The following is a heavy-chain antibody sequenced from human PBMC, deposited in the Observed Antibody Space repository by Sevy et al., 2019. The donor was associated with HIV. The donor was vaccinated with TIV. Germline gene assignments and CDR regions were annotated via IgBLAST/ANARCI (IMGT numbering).Heavy chain of an antibody. CDR2: INPNSGGT. V-gene: IGHV1-2*02. D-gene: IGHD3-16*02. CDR1: GYTFTGYY. CDR3: ARVVYVYVSGSYRYSPPSWFDP. Sequence: ASVKVSSKASGYTFTGYYMHWVRQAPGQGLEWMGWINPNSGGTNYAQKFQGRVTMTRDTSISTAYMGVSRLRSDDTAVYYCARVVYVYVSGSYRYSPPSWFDPWVQGTLVTVSS. J-gene: IGHJ5*02.